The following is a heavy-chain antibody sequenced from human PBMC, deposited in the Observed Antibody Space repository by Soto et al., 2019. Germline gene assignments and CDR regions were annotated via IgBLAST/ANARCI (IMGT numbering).Heavy chain of an antibody. CDR2: IYHSGHT. D-gene: IGHD1-26*01. J-gene: IGHJ4*02. Sequence: QVQLQESGPGLVKPSRTLSLTCNVSGGSITNNNWWSWVRQPPGKGLEWIGAIYHSGHTSFNPSLKSRATLSLDYSENQFSLKLTSATAADTAIYFCASIAYSASGFDYWGQGTLVTVSS. CDR1: GGSITNNNW. CDR3: ASIAYSASGFDY. V-gene: IGHV4-4*02.